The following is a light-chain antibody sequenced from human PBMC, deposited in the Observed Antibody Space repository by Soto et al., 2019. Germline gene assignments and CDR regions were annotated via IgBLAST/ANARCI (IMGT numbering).Light chain of an antibody. CDR1: QGISTD. CDR3: LQDYNYPFT. V-gene: IGKV1-6*01. Sequence: IQMTQSPSSLSASIGDRINISCRASQGISTDLGWFQQKPGGPPKLLIYSTSTLHSGVSPRFSGSGSDTDFTLTISSLQPEDFATYFCLQDYNYPFTFGGGTRV. J-gene: IGKJ4*01. CDR2: STS.